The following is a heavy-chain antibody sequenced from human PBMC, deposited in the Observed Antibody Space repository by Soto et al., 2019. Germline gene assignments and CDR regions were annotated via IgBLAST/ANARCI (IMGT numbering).Heavy chain of an antibody. Sequence: QVQLVESGGGVVQPGRSLRLSCAASGFTFSSYGMHWVRQAPGKGLEWVAVISYDGSNKYYADSVKGRFTISRDNSKNTLYMHMNSLEADDTAVYYCAKDLGYCSGGSCYSYYYYYYGMDVWGQGTTVTVSS. D-gene: IGHD2-15*01. CDR1: GFTFSSYG. J-gene: IGHJ6*02. CDR3: AKDLGYCSGGSCYSYYYYYYGMDV. V-gene: IGHV3-30*18. CDR2: ISYDGSNK.